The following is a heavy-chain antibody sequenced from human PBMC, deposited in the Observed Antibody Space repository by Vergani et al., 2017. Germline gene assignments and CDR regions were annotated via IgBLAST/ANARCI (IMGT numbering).Heavy chain of an antibody. V-gene: IGHV1-46*03. Sequence: QVQVVQSGAEVKKSGASVKVSCKTSGYTFSNYYMHWVRKAPGQGLEWMGIINPSGGHTNYAQKFQGRVTMTRDTSKSTVYMELSSLRSEDTAIYYCARGDYGMLTGYRYWGQGTLVTVSA. CDR1: GYTFSNYY. J-gene: IGHJ4*02. CDR2: INPSGGHT. CDR3: ARGDYGMLTGYRY. D-gene: IGHD3-9*01.